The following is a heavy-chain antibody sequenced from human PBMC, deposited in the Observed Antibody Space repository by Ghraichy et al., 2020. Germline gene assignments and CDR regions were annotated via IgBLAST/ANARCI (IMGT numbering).Heavy chain of an antibody. Sequence: SETLSLTCAVYGGSFSGYYWSWIRQPPGKGLEWIGEINHSGSTNYNPSLKSRVTISVDTSKNQFSLKLSSVTAADTAVYYCARGLRVGATTLHLQWDGMDVWGQGTTVTVSS. J-gene: IGHJ6*02. D-gene: IGHD1-26*01. CDR2: INHSGST. CDR1: GGSFSGYY. V-gene: IGHV4-34*01. CDR3: ARGLRVGATTLHLQWDGMDV.